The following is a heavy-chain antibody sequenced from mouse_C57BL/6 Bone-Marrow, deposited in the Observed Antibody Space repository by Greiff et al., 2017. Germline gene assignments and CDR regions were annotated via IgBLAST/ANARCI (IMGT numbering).Heavy chain of an antibody. CDR2: IYPGGGYT. D-gene: IGHD4-1*01. Sequence: QVQLQQSGAELVRPGTSVKMSCKASGYTFTNYWIGWAKQRPGHGLEWIGDIYPGGGYTNYNEKFKGKATLTADKSSSTADMQFSSLTSEDSAIYYCARWDYYYAMDYWGQGTSVTVSS. CDR3: ARWDYYYAMDY. CDR1: GYTFTNYW. V-gene: IGHV1-63*01. J-gene: IGHJ4*01.